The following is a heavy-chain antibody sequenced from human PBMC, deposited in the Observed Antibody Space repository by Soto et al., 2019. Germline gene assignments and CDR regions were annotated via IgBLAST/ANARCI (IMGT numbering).Heavy chain of an antibody. CDR1: GFTFSVYG. CDR2: ISYDGSNK. D-gene: IGHD6-19*01. CDR3: AKDGGQWLLQYYFDS. J-gene: IGHJ4*02. V-gene: IGHV3-30*18. Sequence: GGSLRLSCAASGFTFSVYGMHWVRQAPGKGLEWVAVISYDGSNKYYADSVKGRFSISRDNSKNTLSLQMNSLRAEDTAMYFCAKDGGQWLLQYYFDSWGPGTLVTVPQ.